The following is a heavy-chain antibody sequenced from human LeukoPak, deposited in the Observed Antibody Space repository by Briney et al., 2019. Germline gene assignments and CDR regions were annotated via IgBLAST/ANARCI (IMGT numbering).Heavy chain of an antibody. D-gene: IGHD3-22*01. CDR1: GGSISSYY. CDR2: LYTSGST. Sequence: ASETLSLTCTVSGGSISSYYWSWIRQPAGKGLEWIGRLYTSGSTNYNPSLKSRVTMSLDTSKNQFSLKLSSVTAADTAVYYCARRTMIVVKDAFDIWGQGTMVTVSS. V-gene: IGHV4-4*07. CDR3: ARRTMIVVKDAFDI. J-gene: IGHJ3*02.